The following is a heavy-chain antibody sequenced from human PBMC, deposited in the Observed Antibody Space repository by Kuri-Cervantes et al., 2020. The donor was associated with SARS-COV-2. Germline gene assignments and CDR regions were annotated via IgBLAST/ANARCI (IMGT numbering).Heavy chain of an antibody. CDR1: GGSFSGYY. J-gene: IGHJ5*02. CDR2: INHSGST. V-gene: IGHV4-34*01. CDR3: ARALPGNWFDP. Sequence: GSLRLSCAVYGGSFSGYYWSWIRQPPGKGLEWIGEINHSGSTNYNPSPKSRVTISVDTSKNQFSLKLSSVTAADTAVYYCARALPGNWFDPGGQGTLVTVSS.